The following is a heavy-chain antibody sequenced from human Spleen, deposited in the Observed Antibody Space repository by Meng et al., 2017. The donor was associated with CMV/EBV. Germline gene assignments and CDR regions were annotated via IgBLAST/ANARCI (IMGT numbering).Heavy chain of an antibody. D-gene: IGHD6-6*01. CDR3: AKDRGSSSLGYFDY. V-gene: IGHV3-7*01. Sequence: RGSLRLSCVASGFTFSNYWMSWVRQAPGKGLEWVANIKQDGSEKYYVDSVKGRFTISRDNAKNSLYLQMNSLRAEDTAVYYCAKDRGSSSLGYFDYWGQGTLVTVSS. CDR2: IKQDGSEK. J-gene: IGHJ4*02. CDR1: GFTFSNYW.